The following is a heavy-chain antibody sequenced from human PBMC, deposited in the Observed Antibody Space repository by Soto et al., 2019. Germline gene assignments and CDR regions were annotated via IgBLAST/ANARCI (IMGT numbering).Heavy chain of an antibody. V-gene: IGHV3-33*01. D-gene: IGHD3-16*01. CDR1: GFTFSSYG. J-gene: IGHJ4*02. CDR2: IWYDGSNK. CDR3: ARENERGVNDYIWGSYPDY. Sequence: GGSLRLSCAASGFTFSSYGMHWVRQAPGKGLEWVAVIWYDGSNKYYADSVKGRFTIPRDNSKNTLYLQMNSLRAEDTAVYYCARENERGVNDYIWGSYPDYWGQGTLVTVSS.